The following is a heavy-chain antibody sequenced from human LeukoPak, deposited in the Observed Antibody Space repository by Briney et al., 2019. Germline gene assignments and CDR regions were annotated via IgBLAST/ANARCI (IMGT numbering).Heavy chain of an antibody. CDR1: GFTFSSYW. CDR3: ASDILTGYYLRT. J-gene: IGHJ4*02. Sequence: PGGSLRLSCAASGFTFSSYWMHWVRQAPGKGLVWVSRIKSDGTITGYADSVKGRFTVSRDNAKNTLFLQMNSLRAEDTAVYYCASDILTGYYLRTWGQGTLVTVSS. D-gene: IGHD3-9*01. V-gene: IGHV3-74*01. CDR2: IKSDGTIT.